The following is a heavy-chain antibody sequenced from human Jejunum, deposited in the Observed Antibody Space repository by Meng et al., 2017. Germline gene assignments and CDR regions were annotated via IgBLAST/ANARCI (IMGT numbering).Heavy chain of an antibody. V-gene: IGHV3-74*01. D-gene: IGHD1-7*01. J-gene: IGHJ4*02. CDR1: GFIFTNYC. Sequence: GESLKISCAASGFIFTNYCMHWVRQAPGKGLVWVSRISPDGRSTTYADSVKGRVTISRDNAKNTLYLQMNSLRAEDTAVYSCLRGENGNYGKFDFWGQGTVVTVSS. CDR2: ISPDGRST. CDR3: LRGENGNYGKFDF.